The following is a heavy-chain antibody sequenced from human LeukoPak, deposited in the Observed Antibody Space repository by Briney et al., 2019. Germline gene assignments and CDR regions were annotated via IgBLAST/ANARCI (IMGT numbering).Heavy chain of an antibody. J-gene: IGHJ4*02. CDR2: IYYSGST. D-gene: IGHD3-9*01. CDR1: GRSICSYY. Sequence: SETLSLTCTVSGRSICSYYWRWMRQPPGKGLEGFGYIYYSGSTNYNPSLKSRVTIPVDTSKNQFSLKLSSVTAADTAVYYCAREPRHYDILTGYPLYYFDYWGQGTLVTVSS. V-gene: IGHV4-59*01. CDR3: AREPRHYDILTGYPLYYFDY.